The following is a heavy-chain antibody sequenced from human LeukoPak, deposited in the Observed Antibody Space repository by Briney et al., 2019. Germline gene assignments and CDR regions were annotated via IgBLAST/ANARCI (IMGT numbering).Heavy chain of an antibody. CDR3: ARDSCSGGSCYLDH. J-gene: IGHJ4*02. V-gene: IGHV3-48*01. CDR2: ISSSSSTI. CDR1: GFTFSSYS. Sequence: GGSLRLSCAASGFTFSSYSINWVRQAPGKGLEWVSYISSSSSTIYYADSVKGRFTISRDNAKNSLSLQMNSLRAEDTAVYYCARDSCSGGSCYLDHWGQGTLVTVSS. D-gene: IGHD2-15*01.